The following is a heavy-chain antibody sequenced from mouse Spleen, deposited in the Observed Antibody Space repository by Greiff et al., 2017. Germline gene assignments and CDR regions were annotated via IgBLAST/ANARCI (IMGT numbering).Heavy chain of an antibody. CDR3: TREVDGNYDYAMDY. J-gene: IGHJ4*01. CDR1: GYTFTDYE. D-gene: IGHD2-1*01. CDR2: IDPETGGT. V-gene: IGHV1-15*01. Sequence: QVQLQQSGAELVRPGALVTLSCKASGYTFTDYEMHWVKQTPVHGLEWIGAIDPETGGTAYNQKFKGKAILTADKSSSTAYMELRSLTSEDSAVYYCTREVDGNYDYAMDYWGQGTSVTVSS.